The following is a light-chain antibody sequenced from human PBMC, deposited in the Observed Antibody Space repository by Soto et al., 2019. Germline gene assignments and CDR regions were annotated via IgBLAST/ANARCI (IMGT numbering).Light chain of an antibody. V-gene: IGKV3-15*01. Sequence: EIVMTQSPATLSVSPGERATLSCCASQSVSSNLAWYQQKPGQSPRHLIYGASTRDTGIPARFSGSGSGTEITLTISSLKTEDLAVYYCQQYNNWPPRTFGQETKEEIK. CDR1: QSVSSN. CDR3: QQYNNWPPRT. J-gene: IGKJ1*01. CDR2: GAS.